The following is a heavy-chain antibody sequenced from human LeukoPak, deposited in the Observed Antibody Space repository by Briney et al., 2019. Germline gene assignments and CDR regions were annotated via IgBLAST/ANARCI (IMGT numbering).Heavy chain of an antibody. J-gene: IGHJ4*02. CDR1: GYTFTSYY. V-gene: IGHV1-18*04. CDR2: ISAYNGNT. CDR3: ARERKPYSDY. Sequence: ASVKVSCKASGYTFTSYYMHWVRQAPGQGLEWMGWISAYNGNTNYAQKLQGRVTMTTDTSTSTAYMELRSLRSDDTAVYYCARERKPYSDYWGQGTLVTVSS.